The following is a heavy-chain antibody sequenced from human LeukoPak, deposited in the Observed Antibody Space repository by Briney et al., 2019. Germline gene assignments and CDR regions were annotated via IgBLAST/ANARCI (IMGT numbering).Heavy chain of an antibody. CDR2: IYYSGST. J-gene: IGHJ6*03. V-gene: IGHV4-31*03. D-gene: IGHD6-13*01. CDR1: GGSISSGGYY. CDR3: AREGYSSSWSNYYYYMDV. Sequence: SETLSLTCTVSGGSISSGGYYWSWIRQHPGKGLEWIGYIYYSGSTYYNPSLKSRVTISVDTSKNQFSLKLSSVTAADTAAYYCAREGYSSSWSNYYYYMDVWGKGTTVTVSS.